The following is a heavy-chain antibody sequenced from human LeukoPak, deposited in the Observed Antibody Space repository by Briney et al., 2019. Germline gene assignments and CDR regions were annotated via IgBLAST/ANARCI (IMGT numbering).Heavy chain of an antibody. J-gene: IGHJ6*03. CDR1: GFTVSSNY. V-gene: IGHV3-53*01. Sequence: GGSLRLSCAASGFTVSSNYMSWVRQAPGKGLEWVSVIYSGDSTYYADSVKGRFTISRDNSKNTLYLQMNSLRAEDTAVYYRARHGSMTLIRGRLRYYYMDVWGKGTTVTISS. CDR2: IYSGDST. CDR3: ARHGSMTLIRGRLRYYYMDV. D-gene: IGHD3-10*01.